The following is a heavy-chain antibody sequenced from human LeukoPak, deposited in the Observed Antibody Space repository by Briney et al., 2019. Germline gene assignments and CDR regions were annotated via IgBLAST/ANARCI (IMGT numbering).Heavy chain of an antibody. J-gene: IGHJ4*02. CDR2: TYYRSKWYS. D-gene: IGHD6-13*01. CDR3: ATTAAARTGYFEY. CDR1: GDSVSSNSAA. V-gene: IGHV6-1*01. Sequence: SQTLSLTCAISGDSVSSNSAAWHWIRQSPSRGLEWLGRTYYRSKWYSDYAVSLKSRITINPDTSKNQFSLQLNSLTPEDTAVYYCATTAAARTGYFEYWGQGTLVTVSS.